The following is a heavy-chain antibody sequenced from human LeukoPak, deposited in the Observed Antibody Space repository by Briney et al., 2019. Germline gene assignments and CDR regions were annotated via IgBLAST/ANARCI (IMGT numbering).Heavy chain of an antibody. Sequence: SETLSLTCTVSGGSISSSSYYWGWIRQPPGKGLEWIGSIYYSGSTYYNPSLKGRVTISVDTSKNQFSLKLSSVTAADTAVYYCAKSFWAGTTDAPIAFDIWGQGTMVTVSS. J-gene: IGHJ3*02. CDR3: AKSFWAGTTDAPIAFDI. CDR2: IYYSGST. D-gene: IGHD1-1*01. CDR1: GGSISSSSYY. V-gene: IGHV4-39*01.